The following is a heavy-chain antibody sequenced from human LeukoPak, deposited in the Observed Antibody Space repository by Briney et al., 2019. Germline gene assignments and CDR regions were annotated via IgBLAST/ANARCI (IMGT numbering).Heavy chain of an antibody. CDR3: AKANDVLTGPFDD. CDR2: TIPIFGTA. D-gene: IGHD3-9*01. J-gene: IGHJ4*02. Sequence: GASVKVSCKASGGTFSSYAISWVRQAPGQGLEWMGGTIPIFGTANYAQKFQGRVTITADESTSTAYMELSSLRSEDTAVYYCAKANDVLTGPFDDWGQGTLVTVSS. CDR1: GGTFSSYA. V-gene: IGHV1-69*13.